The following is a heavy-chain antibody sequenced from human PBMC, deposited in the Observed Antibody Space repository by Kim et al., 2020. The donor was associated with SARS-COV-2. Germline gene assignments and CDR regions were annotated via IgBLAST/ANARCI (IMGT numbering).Heavy chain of an antibody. CDR3: ARDSVDSGSYLDY. Sequence: HYANSVKGRFNISRDNSKCTVYLQMNSLGVEDTALYYCARDSVDSGSYLDYWGQGTPVTFSS. D-gene: IGHD3-10*01. V-gene: IGHV3-30*01. J-gene: IGHJ4*02.